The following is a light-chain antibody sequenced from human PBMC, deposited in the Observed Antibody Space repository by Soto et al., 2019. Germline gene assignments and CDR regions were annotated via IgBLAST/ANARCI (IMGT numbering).Light chain of an antibody. CDR3: LQANNFPVT. V-gene: IGKV1-12*01. CDR2: RAS. J-gene: IGKJ4*01. Sequence: DIQMTQSPSFVSASIGDRVTITCRASQGIGSWLAWYQQMPGRAPRLLISRASPFQSGVSSRFRGSGSGTDFTLTITSLQPEDFATYFCLQANNFPVTFGEGTKVEMK. CDR1: QGIGSW.